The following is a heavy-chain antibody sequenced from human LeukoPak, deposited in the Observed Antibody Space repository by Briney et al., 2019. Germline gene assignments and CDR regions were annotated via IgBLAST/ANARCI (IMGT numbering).Heavy chain of an antibody. D-gene: IGHD4-17*01. J-gene: IGHJ4*02. CDR1: GYSFTRYW. CDR2: IYPGDSDT. V-gene: IGHV5-51*04. Sequence: GESLQISCKGSGYSFTRYWIGWVRQMPGKGLEWMGIIYPGDSDTRYSPSFQGQVTVSADKPISTAYLQWSSLKASDTGMYYCATRGGDHKVYNYWGQGTLVTVSS. CDR3: ATRGGDHKVYNY.